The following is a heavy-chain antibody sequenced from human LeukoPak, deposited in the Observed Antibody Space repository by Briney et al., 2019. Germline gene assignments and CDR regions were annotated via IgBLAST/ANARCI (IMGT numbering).Heavy chain of an antibody. D-gene: IGHD6-13*01. CDR3: ARDQGAAGTACFDY. CDR2: ISSSGSTI. CDR1: GFTFSDYY. V-gene: IGHV3-11*01. J-gene: IGHJ4*02. Sequence: GRSLRLSCAASGFTFSDYYMSWIRQAPGTGLEWVSYISSSGSTINYADSVQGRFTISRDNAQNSMYLQMNSLRAEDTAVYYCARDQGAAGTACFDYWGQGTLVTVSS.